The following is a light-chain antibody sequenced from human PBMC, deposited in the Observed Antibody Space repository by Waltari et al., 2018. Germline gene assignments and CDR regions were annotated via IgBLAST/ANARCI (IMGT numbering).Light chain of an antibody. CDR1: QSVGSRY. CDR3: HHYGSSPPT. Sequence: EIVLTQSPGTLSLSPGERATLSCRASQSVGSRYLVWYQQKPGQAPRLLIYGASSRATGIPDRFSGSGSGTDFTLTISSLEPEDFAVYDCHHYGSSPPTFGGVTKVEIK. J-gene: IGKJ4*01. CDR2: GAS. V-gene: IGKV3-20*01.